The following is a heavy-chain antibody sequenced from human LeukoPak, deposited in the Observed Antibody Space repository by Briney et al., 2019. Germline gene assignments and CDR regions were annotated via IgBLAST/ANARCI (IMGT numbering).Heavy chain of an antibody. CDR2: ITGSGGTT. CDR3: AKRDSSGSYYFDY. D-gene: IGHD3-22*01. J-gene: IGHJ4*02. CDR1: GFTFSSYT. Sequence: GGSLRLSCAASGFTFSSYTMSWVRQAPGKGLEWVSVITGSGGTTVYADSVKGRLTISRDNSKNTLFLQMNSLRAEDTAVYYCAKRDSSGSYYFDYWGQGTLVTVSS. V-gene: IGHV3-23*01.